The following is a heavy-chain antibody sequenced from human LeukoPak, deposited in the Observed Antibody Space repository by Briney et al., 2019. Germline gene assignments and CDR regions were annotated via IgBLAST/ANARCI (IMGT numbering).Heavy chain of an antibody. D-gene: IGHD6-13*01. CDR1: GYTFTSYG. CDR2: INTNTGNP. Sequence: ASVKVSCKASGYTFTSYGISWVRQAPGQGLEWMGWINTNTGNPTYAQGFTGRFVFSLDTSVSTAYLQISSLKAEDTAVYYCARGPGYSSSWTLRKDVWGQGTTVTVSS. J-gene: IGHJ6*02. CDR3: ARGPGYSSSWTLRKDV. V-gene: IGHV7-4-1*02.